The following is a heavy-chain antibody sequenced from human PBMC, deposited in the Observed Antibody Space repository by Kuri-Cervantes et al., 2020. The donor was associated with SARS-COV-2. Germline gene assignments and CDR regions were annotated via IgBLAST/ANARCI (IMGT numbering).Heavy chain of an antibody. CDR1: GGTFSSYA. J-gene: IGHJ6*02. CDR3: ARGIVVVPAAIPKTYYYGMDV. CDR2: ISAYNGNT. V-gene: IGHV1-18*01. Sequence: ASVKVSCKASGGTFSSYAISWVRQAPGQGLEWMGWISAYNGNTNYAQKLQGRVTMTTDTSTSTAYMELRSLRSDDTAVYYCARGIVVVPAAIPKTYYYGMDVWGQGTTVTVSS. D-gene: IGHD2-2*02.